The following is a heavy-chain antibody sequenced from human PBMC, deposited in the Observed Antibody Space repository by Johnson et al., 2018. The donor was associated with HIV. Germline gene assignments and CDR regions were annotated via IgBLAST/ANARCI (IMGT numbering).Heavy chain of an antibody. CDR2: ISYDGSNK. J-gene: IGHJ3*02. V-gene: IGHV3-30*04. Sequence: QVQLVESGGGVVQPGRSLRLSCAASGFTFSSYAMHWVRQAPGKGLEWVAVISYDGSNKYYADSVKGRFTISRDNSKNTLYLQMNSLRAEDTAVDYCARAMTTVSTWAFDIWGQGTMVTVSS. D-gene: IGHD4-17*01. CDR3: ARAMTTVSTWAFDI. CDR1: GFTFSSYA.